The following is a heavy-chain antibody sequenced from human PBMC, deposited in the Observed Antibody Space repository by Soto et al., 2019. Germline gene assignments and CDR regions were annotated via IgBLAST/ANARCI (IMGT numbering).Heavy chain of an antibody. CDR1: GFVVGGFG. J-gene: IGHJ4*02. V-gene: IGHV3-30*03. CDR3: ARGGDVLDY. Sequence: QVELVESGGGVVRPGKSLTVSCTGSGFVVGGFGMHWVRQTPGKGLEWLGMASYDGTYKYFADSVKGRFTISRDNGMKTVYLQMDNLELEDTALYYCARGGDVLDYWGRGTLVTVSS. D-gene: IGHD3-16*01. CDR2: ASYDGTYK.